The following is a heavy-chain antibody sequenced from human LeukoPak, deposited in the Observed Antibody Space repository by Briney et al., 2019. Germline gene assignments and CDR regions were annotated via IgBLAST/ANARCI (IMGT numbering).Heavy chain of an antibody. CDR2: ISGGSSTI. J-gene: IGHJ6*03. CDR3: VKQALTLWFGESSYYMDV. V-gene: IGHV3-48*01. D-gene: IGHD3-10*01. CDR1: GFTFGSYN. Sequence: PGGSLRLSCAASGFTFGSYNMNWVRQAPGKGLEWVSYISGGSSTIYYADSVKGRFTISRDNSKNTLYLQMNSLRAEDTAVYYCVKQALTLWFGESSYYMDVWGKGTTVTVSS.